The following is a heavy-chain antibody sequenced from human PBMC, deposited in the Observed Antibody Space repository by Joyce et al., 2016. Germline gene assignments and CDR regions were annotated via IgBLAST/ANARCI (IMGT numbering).Heavy chain of an antibody. CDR3: AKADYGDKIDAFDI. D-gene: IGHD4-17*01. Sequence: EVQLVESGGGLVQPGGSLRLSCAASGFTFSSYSMNGVRQAQGKGLEWVSYISSSSSTIYYADSVKGRFTISRDNAKNSLYLQMNSLRAEDTAVYYCAKADYGDKIDAFDIWGQGTMVTVSS. V-gene: IGHV3-48*01. CDR1: GFTFSSYS. CDR2: ISSSSSTI. J-gene: IGHJ3*02.